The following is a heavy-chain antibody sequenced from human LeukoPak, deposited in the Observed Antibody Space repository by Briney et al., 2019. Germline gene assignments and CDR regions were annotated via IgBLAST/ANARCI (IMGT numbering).Heavy chain of an antibody. V-gene: IGHV3-7*01. CDR1: GFSLSSYW. D-gene: IGHD3-10*01. Sequence: QAGGSLRLSCDASGFSLSSYWMSWVRLAPGKGREWVANIKPDGSDTRQVDSVKGRFTISRDNAKNSLYLQMSGLRGEDTAVYYCARGGASSKPLDAWGQGTLVTVSS. CDR2: IKPDGSDT. CDR3: ARGGASSKPLDA. J-gene: IGHJ5*02.